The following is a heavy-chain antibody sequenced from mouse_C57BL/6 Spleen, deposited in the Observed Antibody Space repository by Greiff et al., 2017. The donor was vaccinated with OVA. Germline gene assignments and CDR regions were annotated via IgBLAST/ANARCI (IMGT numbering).Heavy chain of an antibody. CDR2: FHPYNDDT. D-gene: IGHD1-1*01. J-gene: IGHJ3*01. Sequence: QVQLQQSGAELVKPGASVKMSCKASGYTFTTYPIEWMKQTHGKSLEWIGNFHPYNDDTKYNEKFKGKATLTVEKSYSTVDLELSRLTSDGSVVYYGARGYGSSRVGVAYWGQGTLVTVSA. CDR1: GYTFTTYP. V-gene: IGHV1-47*01. CDR3: ARGYGSSRVGVAY.